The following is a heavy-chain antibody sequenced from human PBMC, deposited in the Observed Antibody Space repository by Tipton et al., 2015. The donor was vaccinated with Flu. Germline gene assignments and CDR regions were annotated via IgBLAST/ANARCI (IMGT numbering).Heavy chain of an antibody. V-gene: IGHV4-38-2*02. Sequence: GLVKPSETLSLTCTVSGDSIRSGYYFWGWIRQPPGKGLEWIGNIFHSGDTYHNPSLKSRVTISVDTSKTQFSLKLTSVTAADTAVYYCARRDYSNYVSEPKNWFDSWGQGVLVIVSS. J-gene: IGHJ5*01. CDR1: GDSIRSGYYF. CDR3: ARRDYSNYVSEPKNWFDS. CDR2: IFHSGDT. D-gene: IGHD4-11*01.